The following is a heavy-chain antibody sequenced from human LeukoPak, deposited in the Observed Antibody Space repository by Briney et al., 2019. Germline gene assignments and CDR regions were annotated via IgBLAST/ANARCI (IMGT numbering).Heavy chain of an antibody. CDR2: ISYDGSNK. CDR1: GFTFSSYA. V-gene: IGHV3-30*04. Sequence: GRSLRLSCAASGFTFSSYAMHWVRQAPGKGLEWVAVISYDGSNKYYADSVKGRFTISRDNSKNTLYLQMNSLRAEDTAVYYCARVGNYYDSSGPFDYWGQGTLVTVSS. J-gene: IGHJ4*02. CDR3: ARVGNYYDSSGPFDY. D-gene: IGHD3-22*01.